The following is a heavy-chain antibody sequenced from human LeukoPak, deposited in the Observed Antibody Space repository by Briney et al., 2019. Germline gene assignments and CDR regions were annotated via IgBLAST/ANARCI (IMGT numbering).Heavy chain of an antibody. CDR2: IYTSGTT. D-gene: IGHD3-10*01. CDR3: ARHRLWYGSGSYYYYFDY. V-gene: IGHV4-4*07. Sequence: SETLSLTRTVSGDSISSYYWSWIRQPAGKGLEWIGRIYTSGTTNYNPSLKSRVTMSVDTSKNQFSLKMSSVTAADTAVYYCARHRLWYGSGSYYYYFDYWGQGTLVTVSS. CDR1: GDSISSYY. J-gene: IGHJ4*02.